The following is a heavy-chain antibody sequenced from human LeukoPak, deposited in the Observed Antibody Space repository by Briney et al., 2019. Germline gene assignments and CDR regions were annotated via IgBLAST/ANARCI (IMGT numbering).Heavy chain of an antibody. CDR2: INPDNGDT. Sequence: GASVKVSCKASGYIFTHDYIHWVRQPPGQGLEWMGWINPDNGDTKYAQNFQGRVTLTRDTATTTVYMELSGLSYDDTAKYYCARDFFTGFGVDVWGNGTTVTISS. J-gene: IGHJ6*04. CDR3: ARDFFTGFGVDV. V-gene: IGHV1-2*02. D-gene: IGHD2-8*02. CDR1: GYIFTHDY.